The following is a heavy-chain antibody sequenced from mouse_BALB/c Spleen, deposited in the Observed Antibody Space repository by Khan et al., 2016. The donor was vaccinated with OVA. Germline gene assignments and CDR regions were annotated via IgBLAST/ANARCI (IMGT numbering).Heavy chain of an antibody. CDR2: ILPGRDNS. D-gene: IGHD2-14*01. Sequence: QVQLKQSGAELMKPGASVKISCKATGYTFNSYWIEWVKQRPGHGLEWIGEILPGRDNSNYNEKFKGKATFTADTSSNIAYMQLNSLTSEDSAVSYCASGTGTTYGMDYWGQGTSVTVCS. J-gene: IGHJ4*01. V-gene: IGHV1-9*01. CDR1: GYTFNSYW. CDR3: ASGTGTTYGMDY.